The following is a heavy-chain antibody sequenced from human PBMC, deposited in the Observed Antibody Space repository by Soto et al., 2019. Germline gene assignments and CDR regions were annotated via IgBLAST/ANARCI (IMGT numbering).Heavy chain of an antibody. V-gene: IGHV1-46*01. Sequence: QVQLVQSGAEVKKPGASVKVCCKASGYTFTSYYMHWVRQAPGQGLEWMGIINPSGGSTSYAQKFQGRVTMTRDTSTSTVYMELSSLRAEDTAVYYCARGTVYSGYDTGGAAWYWGQGTLVTVSS. CDR2: INPSGGST. CDR3: ARGTVYSGYDTGGAAWY. D-gene: IGHD3-9*01. J-gene: IGHJ4*02. CDR1: GYTFTSYY.